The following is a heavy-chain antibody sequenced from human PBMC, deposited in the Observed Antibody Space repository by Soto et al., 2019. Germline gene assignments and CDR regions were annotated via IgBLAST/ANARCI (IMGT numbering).Heavy chain of an antibody. D-gene: IGHD2-2*01. CDR2: IIPILGIA. V-gene: IGHV1-69*08. CDR1: GGTFSSYT. CDR3: AKDHPRYCSSTSCYVLDY. Sequence: QVQLVQSGAEVKKPGSSVKVSCKASGGTFSSYTISWVRKAPGQGLEWMGRIIPILGIANYAQKFQDRVTITADKSTSTAYMELSSLRSEDTAVYYCAKDHPRYCSSTSCYVLDYWGQGTLVTVSS. J-gene: IGHJ4*02.